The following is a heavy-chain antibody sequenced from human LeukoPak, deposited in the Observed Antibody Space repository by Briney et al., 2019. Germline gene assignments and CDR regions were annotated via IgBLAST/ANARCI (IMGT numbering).Heavy chain of an antibody. CDR3: AKDEAPGWYFDL. CDR2: ISGGGDGI. CDR1: GFTFSSYA. J-gene: IGHJ2*01. Sequence: GGSLRLSCAASGFTFSSYAMSWVRHTPGKGLEWVSSISGGGDGIYYADSVKGRFTISRDNSKNTLYLQMNSLRVEDTAVYHYAKDEAPGWYFDLWGRGPLVTVS. V-gene: IGHV3-23*01.